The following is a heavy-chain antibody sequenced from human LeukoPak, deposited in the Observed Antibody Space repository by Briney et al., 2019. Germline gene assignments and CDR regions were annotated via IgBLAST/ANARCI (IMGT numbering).Heavy chain of an antibody. CDR3: ARDGTRYYDFWSGHSGEFDY. J-gene: IGHJ4*02. Sequence: SETLSLTCTVSGGSISSSSYYWGWIRQPPGKGLEWIGSIYYSGSTYYNPSLKSRVTISVDTSKNQFSLKLSSVTAADTAVYYCARDGTRYYDFWSGHSGEFDYWGQGTLVTVSS. V-gene: IGHV4-39*07. D-gene: IGHD3-3*01. CDR2: IYYSGST. CDR1: GGSISSSSYY.